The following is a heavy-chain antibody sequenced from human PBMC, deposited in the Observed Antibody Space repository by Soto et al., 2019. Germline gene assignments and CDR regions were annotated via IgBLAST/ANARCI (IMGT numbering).Heavy chain of an antibody. CDR3: AKDQTAMTTFDF. D-gene: IGHD4-17*01. Sequence: GGSLRLSCAASGFTFNNYAMSWVRQAPGKGLQWVSAISGSGDTTYYADSVKGRFTISGDNSKKTLYLRMNGLRAEDTAVYYCAKDQTAMTTFDFWGQGALVTVSS. J-gene: IGHJ4*02. CDR1: GFTFNNYA. V-gene: IGHV3-23*01. CDR2: ISGSGDTT.